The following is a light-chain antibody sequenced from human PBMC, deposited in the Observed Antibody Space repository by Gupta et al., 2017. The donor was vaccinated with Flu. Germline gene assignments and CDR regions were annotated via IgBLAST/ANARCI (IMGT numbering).Light chain of an antibody. Sequence: QSVLTQPPSVSAAPAQRIIIPRTGSSSNVGAGYVVHWYQQLPGTAPKLLIYGNSNRPSGVPDRFSGSKSGTSASLAITGLQADDEADYYCQSYDSSLSGWVFGGGTKLTVL. CDR2: GNS. CDR3: QSYDSSLSGWV. J-gene: IGLJ3*02. CDR1: SSNVGAGYV. V-gene: IGLV1-40*01.